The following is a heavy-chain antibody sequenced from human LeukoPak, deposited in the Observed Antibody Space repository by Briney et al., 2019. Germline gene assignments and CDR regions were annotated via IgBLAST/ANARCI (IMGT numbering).Heavy chain of an antibody. CDR1: GFTFSNYA. CDR3: AKDLSERWLQFFFDY. CDR2: ISGSGGST. D-gene: IGHD5-24*01. J-gene: IGHJ4*02. Sequence: GGSLRLSCAASGFTFSNYAMSWVRQAPGKGLEWVSAISGSGGSTYYADFVKGRFTISRDNSKNTLYLQMNSLRAEDTAVYYCAKDLSERWLQFFFDYWGQGTLVTVSS. V-gene: IGHV3-23*01.